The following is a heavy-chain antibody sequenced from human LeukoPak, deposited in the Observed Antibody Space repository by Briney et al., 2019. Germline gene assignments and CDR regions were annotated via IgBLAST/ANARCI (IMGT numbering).Heavy chain of an antibody. CDR2: ISSSGSTI. D-gene: IGHD6-13*01. CDR1: GFTFSSYE. J-gene: IGHJ6*02. Sequence: GGSLRLSCAAPGFTFSSYEMNWVRQAPGKGLEWVSYISSSGSTIYYADSVKGRFTISRDNAKNSLYLQMNSLRAEDTAVYYRASPSAAAGSYYYYGMDVWGQGTTVTVSS. CDR3: ASPSAAAGSYYYYGMDV. V-gene: IGHV3-48*03.